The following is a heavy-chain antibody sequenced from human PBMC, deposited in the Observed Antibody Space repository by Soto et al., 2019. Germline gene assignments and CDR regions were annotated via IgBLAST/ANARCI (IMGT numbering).Heavy chain of an antibody. CDR1: GFTFDDYG. J-gene: IGHJ3*02. Sequence: GGSLRLSCAASGFTFDDYGMSWVRQAPGKGLEWVSGINWNGGSTGYADSVKGRFTISRDNAKNSLYLQMNSLRAEDTALYHCAGGRGIAVAVDAFDIWGQGTMVTVSS. CDR3: AGGRGIAVAVDAFDI. D-gene: IGHD6-19*01. V-gene: IGHV3-20*01. CDR2: INWNGGST.